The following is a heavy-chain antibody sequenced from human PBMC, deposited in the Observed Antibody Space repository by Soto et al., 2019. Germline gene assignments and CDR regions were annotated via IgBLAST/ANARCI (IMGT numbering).Heavy chain of an antibody. CDR2: IYSGGST. D-gene: IGHD3-9*01. Sequence: LRLSCAASGFTVSSNYMSWVRQAPGKGLEWVSVIYSGGSTYYADSVKGRFTISRDNSKNTLYLQMNSLRAEDTAVYYCARYDILTGSIDYWGQGTLVTVSS. J-gene: IGHJ4*02. CDR3: ARYDILTGSIDY. V-gene: IGHV3-53*01. CDR1: GFTVSSNY.